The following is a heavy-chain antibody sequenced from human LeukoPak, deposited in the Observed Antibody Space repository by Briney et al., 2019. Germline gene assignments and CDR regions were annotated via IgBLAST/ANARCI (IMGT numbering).Heavy chain of an antibody. Sequence: SETLSLTCTVSYGSITSSSHYWGWIRQPPGKGLEWIGSIYYSGNIYYNSSLKSRVTISVDTSKNHFSLKLSSVTAADTAVYYCAVSYASGTYPFDPWGQGTLVTVSS. D-gene: IGHD3-10*01. J-gene: IGHJ5*02. CDR1: YGSITSSSHY. CDR3: AVSYASGTYPFDP. V-gene: IGHV4-39*02. CDR2: IYYSGNI.